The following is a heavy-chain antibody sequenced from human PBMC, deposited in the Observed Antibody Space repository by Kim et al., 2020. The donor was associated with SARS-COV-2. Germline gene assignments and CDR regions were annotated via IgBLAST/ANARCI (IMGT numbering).Heavy chain of an antibody. D-gene: IGHD1-1*01. CDR1: GFTFSSYG. CDR2: ISYDGSNK. CDR3: ANLATTRIDY. V-gene: IGHV3-30*18. Sequence: GGSLRLSCAASGFTFSSYGMHWVRQAPGKGLEWVAVISYDGSNKYYADSVKGRFTISRDNSKNTLYLQMNSLRAEDTALYYCANLATTRIDYWGQGTLVTVSS. J-gene: IGHJ4*02.